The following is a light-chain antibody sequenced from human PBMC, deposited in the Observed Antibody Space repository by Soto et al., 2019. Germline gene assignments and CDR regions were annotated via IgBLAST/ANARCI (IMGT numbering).Light chain of an antibody. V-gene: IGLV1-40*01. CDR2: GNS. CDR1: SSNIGAGYD. J-gene: IGLJ2*01. Sequence: QSVLTQPPSVSGAPGQRVTISCTGNSSNIGAGYDVHWYQQLPGTAPKLLIYGNSNRPSGVPDRFSGSKSGTSASLAITGLQAEDEADYYCQSYDSSHVVFGGGTKLTVL. CDR3: QSYDSSHVV.